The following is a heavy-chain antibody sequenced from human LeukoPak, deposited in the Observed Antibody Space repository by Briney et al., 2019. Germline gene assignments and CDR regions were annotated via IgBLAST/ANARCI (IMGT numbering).Heavy chain of an antibody. CDR1: GGSFSGYY. D-gene: IGHD3-22*01. Sequence: SETLSLTCAVYGGSFSGYYWSWIRQPPGKGLEWIGEINHSGSTNYNPSLKSRVTISVDTSKNQFSLKLSSVTAADTAVYYCARALVSSGPEDYWGQGTLVTVSS. CDR3: ARALVSSGPEDY. J-gene: IGHJ4*02. V-gene: IGHV4-34*01. CDR2: INHSGST.